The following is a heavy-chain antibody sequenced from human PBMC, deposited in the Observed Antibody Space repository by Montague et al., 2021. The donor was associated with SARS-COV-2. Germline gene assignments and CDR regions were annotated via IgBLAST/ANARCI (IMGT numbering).Heavy chain of an antibody. V-gene: IGHV4-39*01. CDR2: IYYSGST. CDR1: GGSISSSSYY. CDR3: ASPTYYYDSSGYDALDI. Sequence: SETLSLTCTVSGGSISSSSYYWGWIRQPPGKGLEWIGSIYYSGSTYYNPSLKSRVTISVDTSKNQFSLKLSPVTAADTAVYYCASPTYYYDSSGYDALDIWGQGTMVTVSS. J-gene: IGHJ3*02. D-gene: IGHD3-22*01.